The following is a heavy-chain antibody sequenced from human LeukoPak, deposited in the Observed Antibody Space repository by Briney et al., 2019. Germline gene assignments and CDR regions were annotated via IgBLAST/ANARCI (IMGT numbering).Heavy chain of an antibody. CDR1: GYTFSSYG. J-gene: IGHJ4*02. CDR3: ARDRGSSGWGGLDY. V-gene: IGHV1-18*01. Sequence: ASVKVSCKASGYTFSSYGVSWVRQAPGQGLEWVGWISVYNGNTNYAQKLQGRVTVTTDTSTNTAYMELRSLRSDDTAVYFCARDRGSSGWGGLDYWGQGTLVTVSS. CDR2: ISVYNGNT. D-gene: IGHD6-19*01.